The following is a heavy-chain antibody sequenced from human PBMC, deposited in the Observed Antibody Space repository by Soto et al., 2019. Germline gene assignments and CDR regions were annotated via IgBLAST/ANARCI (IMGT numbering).Heavy chain of an antibody. D-gene: IGHD3-22*01. CDR1: GFTFSNYG. J-gene: IGHJ3*02. Sequence: GGSLRLSSPASGFTFSNYGMHWVRQAPGKGLEWVAVISYDGSNKYYADSVKGRFTISRDNSKNTLYLQMNSLRAEDTAVYYCAKGHTSYYYDSGHDAFDIWGQGTMVTVSS. V-gene: IGHV3-30*18. CDR2: ISYDGSNK. CDR3: AKGHTSYYYDSGHDAFDI.